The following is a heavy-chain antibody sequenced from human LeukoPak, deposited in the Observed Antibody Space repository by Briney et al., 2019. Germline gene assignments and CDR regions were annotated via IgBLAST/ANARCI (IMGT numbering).Heavy chain of an antibody. CDR1: GFTFSSYS. J-gene: IGHJ4*02. Sequence: PGGSLRLSCAASGFTFSSYSMNWVRQAPGKGLEWVSSISSSSSYIYYADSVKGRFTISRDNAKNSLYLQMNSLRAEDTAVYYCARFSSGWPSFDYWGQGTVVTVSS. CDR3: ARFSSGWPSFDY. V-gene: IGHV3-21*01. D-gene: IGHD6-19*01. CDR2: ISSSSSYI.